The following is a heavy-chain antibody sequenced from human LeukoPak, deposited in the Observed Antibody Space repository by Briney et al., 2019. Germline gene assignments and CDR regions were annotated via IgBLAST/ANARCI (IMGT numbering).Heavy chain of an antibody. D-gene: IGHD3-22*01. CDR3: ARNRGAYFYDTGY. CDR1: GFTFSTYW. CDR2: IYSGGDT. V-gene: IGHV3-66*01. J-gene: IGHJ4*02. Sequence: GGSRRLSCAASGFTFSTYWMAWVRQAPGKGLEWVSVIYSGGDTYYADSVKGRFTISRDNSKNTLYLEMNSLRAEDTAVYYCARNRGAYFYDTGYWGQGTLVTVSS.